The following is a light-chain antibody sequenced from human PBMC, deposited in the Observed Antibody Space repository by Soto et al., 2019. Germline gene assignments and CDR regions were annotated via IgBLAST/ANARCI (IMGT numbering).Light chain of an antibody. Sequence: DIQMTQSPSSLSASVGDRVTITCQASQDISDSLNWYQQKPGKAPKLLISAASILQSGVPSRFSGSGSGTDFTLTISNLQPEDFAGYYCQQTYSSPITFGQGTRLEIK. V-gene: IGKV1-39*01. CDR1: QDISDS. J-gene: IGKJ5*01. CDR2: AAS. CDR3: QQTYSSPIT.